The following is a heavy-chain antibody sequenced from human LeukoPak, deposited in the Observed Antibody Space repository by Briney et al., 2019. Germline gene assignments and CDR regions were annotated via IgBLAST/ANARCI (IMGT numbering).Heavy chain of an antibody. CDR3: AREHSSSSGKVFDY. CDR2: ISAYNGNT. Sequence: ASVKVSCKASGYSFVTSGITWVRQAPGQGLEWMGWISAYNGNTNYAQKFQGRVTMTRDTSISTAYMELSRLRSDDTAVYYCAREHSSSSGKVFDYWGQGTLVTVSS. D-gene: IGHD6-6*01. J-gene: IGHJ4*02. V-gene: IGHV1-18*01. CDR1: GYSFVTSG.